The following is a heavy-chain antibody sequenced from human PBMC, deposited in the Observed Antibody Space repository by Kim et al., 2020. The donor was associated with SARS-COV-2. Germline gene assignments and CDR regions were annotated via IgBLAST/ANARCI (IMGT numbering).Heavy chain of an antibody. CDR1: GYTFTSYA. J-gene: IGHJ5*02. CDR3: AREGKGYCSGGSCYSGWFDP. Sequence: ASVKVSCKASGYTFTSYAMNWVRQAPGQGLEWMGWINTNTGNPTYAQGFTGRFVFSLDTSVSTAYLQISTLKAEDTAVYYCAREGKGYCSGGSCYSGWFDPWGQGTLVTVSS. CDR2: INTNTGNP. V-gene: IGHV7-4-1*02. D-gene: IGHD2-15*01.